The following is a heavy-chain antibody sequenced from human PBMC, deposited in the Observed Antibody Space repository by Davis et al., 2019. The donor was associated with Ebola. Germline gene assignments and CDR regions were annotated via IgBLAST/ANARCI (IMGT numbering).Heavy chain of an antibody. CDR2: ISYDGTNK. V-gene: IGHV3-30*04. CDR3: AKDQRSETVVVVTPDY. D-gene: IGHD3-22*01. CDR1: GLTFSTYA. Sequence: GESLKISCAASGLTFSTYAMHWVRQAPGKGLEWVAVISYDGTNKYYTDSVKGRFTVSRDNSKNTLYLQMNSLRAEDTAVYYCAKDQRSETVVVVTPDYWGQGTLVTVSS. J-gene: IGHJ4*02.